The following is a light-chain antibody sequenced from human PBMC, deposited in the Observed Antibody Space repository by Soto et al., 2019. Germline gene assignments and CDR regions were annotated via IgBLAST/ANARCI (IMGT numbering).Light chain of an antibody. CDR3: AAWDDSLSVYYV. CDR2: RNN. J-gene: IGLJ1*01. Sequence: QSVLTQPPSASGTPGQRVTISCSGSSSNIGSNYVYWYQQLPGTAPKLLIYRNNQRPSGVPDRFSGSKSGTSASLAISGLRSEDEADYYCAAWDDSLSVYYVFGTGTKATVL. V-gene: IGLV1-47*01. CDR1: SSNIGSNY.